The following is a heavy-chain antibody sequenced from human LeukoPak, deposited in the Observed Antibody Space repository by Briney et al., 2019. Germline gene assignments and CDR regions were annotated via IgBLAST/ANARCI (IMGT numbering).Heavy chain of an antibody. CDR2: MNPNSGNT. CDR1: GYTFTSYD. CDR3: ARGGSIAVAENFDY. J-gene: IGHJ4*02. D-gene: IGHD6-19*01. Sequence: ASVKVPCKASGYTFTSYDINWVRQATGQGLEWMGWMNPNSGNTGYAQKFQGRVTITRNTSISTAYMELSSLRSEDTAVYYCARGGSIAVAENFDYWGQGTLVTVSS. V-gene: IGHV1-8*03.